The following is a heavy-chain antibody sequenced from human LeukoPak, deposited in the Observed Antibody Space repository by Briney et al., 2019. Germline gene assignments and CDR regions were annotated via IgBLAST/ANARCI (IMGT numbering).Heavy chain of an antibody. J-gene: IGHJ4*02. CDR2: FDPEDGET. D-gene: IGHD3-9*01. V-gene: IGHV1-24*01. Sequence: ASVKVSCKVPGYTLTELSMHWVRQAPGKGLEWMGGFDPEDGETIYAQKFQGRVTMTEDTSTDTAYMELSSLRSEDTAVYYCATDLRYFDWLLSYAPGNWGQGTLVTVSS. CDR3: ATDLRYFDWLLSYAPGN. CDR1: GYTLTELS.